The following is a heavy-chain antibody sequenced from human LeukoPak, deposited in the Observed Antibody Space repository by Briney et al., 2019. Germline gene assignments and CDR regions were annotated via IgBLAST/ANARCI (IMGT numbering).Heavy chain of an antibody. CDR1: GFTFSSNW. CDR2: ISGSGGST. D-gene: IGHD1-26*01. Sequence: PGGSLRLSCAASGFTFSSNWMSWVRQAPGKGLEWVSAISGSGGSTYYADSVKGRFTISRDNAKNSLYLQMNSLRAEDTAVYYCARDFGTWVDWGQGTLVTVSS. CDR3: ARDFGTWVD. V-gene: IGHV3-21*01. J-gene: IGHJ4*02.